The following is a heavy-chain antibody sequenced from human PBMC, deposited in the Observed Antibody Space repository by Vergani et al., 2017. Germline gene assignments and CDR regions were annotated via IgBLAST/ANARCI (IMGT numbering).Heavy chain of an antibody. CDR1: GGSISSYY. CDR2: IYYSGST. V-gene: IGHV4-59*08. Sequence: QVQLQESGPGLVKPSETLSLTCTVSGGSISSYYWSWIRQPPGTGLEWIGYIYYSGSTNYNPSLKSRVTISVDTSKNQFSLKLSSVTAADTAVYYCARRGDGYNYFHYDYWGQGTLVTVSS. CDR3: ARRGDGYNYFHYDY. J-gene: IGHJ4*02. D-gene: IGHD5-24*01.